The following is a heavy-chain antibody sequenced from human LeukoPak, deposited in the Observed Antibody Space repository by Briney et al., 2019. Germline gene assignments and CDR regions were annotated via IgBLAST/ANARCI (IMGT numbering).Heavy chain of an antibody. CDR2: IYHSGST. V-gene: IGHV4-38-2*02. Sequence: PSETLSLTCTVSGYSISSGYYWGWIRQPPGKRLEWIGSIYHSGSTYYNPSLKSRVTISVDTSKNQFSLKLSSVTAADTAVYYCARPLIYDELNYFDYWGQGTLVTVSS. D-gene: IGHD3-10*01. CDR1: GYSISSGYY. CDR3: ARPLIYDELNYFDY. J-gene: IGHJ4*02.